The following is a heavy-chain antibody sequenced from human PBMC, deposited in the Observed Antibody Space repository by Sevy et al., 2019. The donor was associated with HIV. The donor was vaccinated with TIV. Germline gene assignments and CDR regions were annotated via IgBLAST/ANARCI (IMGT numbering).Heavy chain of an antibody. D-gene: IGHD3-22*01. V-gene: IGHV1-2*02. Sequence: ASVKVSCKASGYTFTGYYMHWVRQAPGQGLEWMGWINPNSGGTNYAQKFQGRVTMTRDTSISTAYMELSRLRSDDTAVYYCARDFNSGRYYDSSGPSPPDAFDIWGQGTMVTVSS. CDR3: ARDFNSGRYYDSSGPSPPDAFDI. CDR1: GYTFTGYY. J-gene: IGHJ3*02. CDR2: INPNSGGT.